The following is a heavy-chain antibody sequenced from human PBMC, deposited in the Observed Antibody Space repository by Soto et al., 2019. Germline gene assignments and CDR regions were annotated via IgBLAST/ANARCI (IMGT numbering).Heavy chain of an antibody. CDR3: ARRGGAFDI. CDR1: GGSISSSSYY. V-gene: IGHV4-39*01. CDR2: IYYSGST. Sequence: QLQLQESGPGLVKPSETLSLTCTVSGGSISSSSYYWGWIRQPPGQGLEWIGSIYYSGSTYYNPSLKSRVTISVDTSKNQFSLKLSSVTAADTAVYYCARRGGAFDIWGQGTMVTVSS. J-gene: IGHJ3*02.